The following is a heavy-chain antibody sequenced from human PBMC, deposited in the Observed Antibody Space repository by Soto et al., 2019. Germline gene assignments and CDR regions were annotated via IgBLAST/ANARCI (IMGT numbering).Heavy chain of an antibody. Sequence: QVQLVQSGAAVKKPGASVKVSCKASGYTFTSYGISWVRQAPGQGLEWMGWISAYNGNTNYAQKLQGRVTMTTDTSTSTDYMELRSLRSDDTAVYYCARDMYPRDYDILTGYYLGFDYWGQGTLVTVSS. CDR2: ISAYNGNT. CDR3: ARDMYPRDYDILTGYYLGFDY. D-gene: IGHD3-9*01. J-gene: IGHJ4*02. CDR1: GYTFTSYG. V-gene: IGHV1-18*01.